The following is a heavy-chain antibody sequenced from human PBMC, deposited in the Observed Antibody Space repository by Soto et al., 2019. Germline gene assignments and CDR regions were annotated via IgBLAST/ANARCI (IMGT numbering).Heavy chain of an antibody. CDR1: GYSLTSYA. V-gene: IGHV1-3*01. J-gene: IGHJ5*02. D-gene: IGHD2-15*01. Sequence: ASVRVSCKASGYSLTSYAMHWVRQAPGQRLEWMGWINAGNGNTKYSQKFQGRVTITRDTSASTAYMELSSLRSEDTAVYYCARVGYCSGGSCSPHWFDPWGQGTPVTVSS. CDR3: ARVGYCSGGSCSPHWFDP. CDR2: INAGNGNT.